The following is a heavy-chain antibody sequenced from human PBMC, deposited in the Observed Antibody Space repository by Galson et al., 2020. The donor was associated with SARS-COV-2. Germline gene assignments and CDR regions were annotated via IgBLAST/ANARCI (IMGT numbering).Heavy chain of an antibody. CDR3: ARNTAYETWGGPGYYYFGMDV. J-gene: IGHJ6*02. D-gene: IGHD3-16*01. CDR1: GFTFRNYS. CDR2: ISTSSSYI. V-gene: IGHV3-21*01. Sequence: TGGYLRLSCAASGFTFRNYSMNWVRQAPGKGLEWVSSISTSSSYIYYADSVKGRFTISRDNAKNSLYLQMNSLRAEDTAVYYCARNTAYETWGGPGYYYFGMDVWGQGTTVTVSS.